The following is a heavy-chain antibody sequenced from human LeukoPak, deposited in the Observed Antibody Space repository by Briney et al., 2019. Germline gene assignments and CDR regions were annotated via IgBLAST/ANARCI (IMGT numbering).Heavy chain of an antibody. CDR2: IYYSGST. CDR3: ARVPRGVSYYYYGMDV. J-gene: IGHJ6*02. Sequence: SETLSLACTVSNSSISSYYWSWIRQPPGKGLEWIGYIYYSGSTNYNPSLKSRVTISVDTSKNQFSLKLSSVTAADTAVYYCARVPRGVSYYYYGMDVWGQGTTVTVSS. D-gene: IGHD5/OR15-5a*01. CDR1: NSSISSYY. V-gene: IGHV4-59*01.